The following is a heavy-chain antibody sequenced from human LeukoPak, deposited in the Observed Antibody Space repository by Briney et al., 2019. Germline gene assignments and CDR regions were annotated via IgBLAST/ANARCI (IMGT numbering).Heavy chain of an antibody. CDR2: ISGSGGST. D-gene: IGHD3-22*01. J-gene: IGHJ4*02. Sequence: PGGSLRLSCAASGFTFSSYAMSWVRQAPGKGLEWVSAISGSGGSTYYADSVKGRFTIYRDNSKNTLYLQMNSLRAEDTAISYYARVFPWNYDSSSTTHEFDYWGQGTLVTVSS. V-gene: IGHV3-23*01. CDR3: ARVFPWNYDSSSTTHEFDY. CDR1: GFTFSSYA.